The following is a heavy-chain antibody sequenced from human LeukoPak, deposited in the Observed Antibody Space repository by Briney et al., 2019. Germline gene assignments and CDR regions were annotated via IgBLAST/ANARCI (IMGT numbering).Heavy chain of an antibody. Sequence: SETLSLTCTVSGGSISSSSYYWGWTRQPPGKGLEWIGSIYYSGSTYYNPSLKSRVTISVDTSKNQFSLKLSSVTAADTAVYYCARGRGSSWYYFDYWGQGTLVTVSS. CDR2: IYYSGST. J-gene: IGHJ4*02. CDR3: ARGRGSSWYYFDY. D-gene: IGHD6-13*01. V-gene: IGHV4-39*01. CDR1: GGSISSSSYY.